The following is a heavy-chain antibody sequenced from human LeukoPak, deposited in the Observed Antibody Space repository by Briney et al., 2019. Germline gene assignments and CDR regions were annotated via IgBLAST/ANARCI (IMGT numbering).Heavy chain of an antibody. CDR1: GYTFTSYG. D-gene: IGHD3-22*01. Sequence: VASVKVSCKASGYTFTSYGISWVRQAPGQGLEWMGWISAYNGNTNYAQKLQGRVTMTTDTSTSTAYMELRSLRSDDTAVYYCARELSYYYDSSGYLPASYYYYYYMDVWGKGTTVTVSS. CDR3: ARELSYYYDSSGYLPASYYYYYYMDV. CDR2: ISAYNGNT. J-gene: IGHJ6*03. V-gene: IGHV1-18*01.